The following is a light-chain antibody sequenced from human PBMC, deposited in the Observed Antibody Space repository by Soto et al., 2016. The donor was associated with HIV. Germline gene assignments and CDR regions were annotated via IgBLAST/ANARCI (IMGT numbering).Light chain of an antibody. Sequence: DIQMTQSPSSVSASVGDRVSITCRASQGIGSSLAWYQHKPGKAPKVLIYAASSLQSGSHQGSAALDLGQISLLPSAACSLKILLTYYCQQTNTFPLTFGPGTTIDI. J-gene: IGKJ3*01. CDR3: QQTNTFPLT. V-gene: IGKV1-12*01. CDR1: QGIGSS. CDR2: AAS.